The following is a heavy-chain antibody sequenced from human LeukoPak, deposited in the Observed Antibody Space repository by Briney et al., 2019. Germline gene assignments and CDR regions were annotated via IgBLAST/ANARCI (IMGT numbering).Heavy chain of an antibody. CDR3: ARDDCSGGSCYSDY. Sequence: SQTLSLTCAVSGGSISSGGYSWSWIRQPPGKGLEWIGYIYHSGSTYYNPSLKSRVTISVDRTKNQFPLKLSSVTAADTAVYYCARDDCSGGSCYSDYWGQGTLVTVSS. CDR1: GGSISSGGYS. D-gene: IGHD2-15*01. V-gene: IGHV4-30-2*01. CDR2: IYHSGST. J-gene: IGHJ4*02.